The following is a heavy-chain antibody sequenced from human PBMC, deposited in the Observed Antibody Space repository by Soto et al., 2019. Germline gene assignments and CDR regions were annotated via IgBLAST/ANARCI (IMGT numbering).Heavy chain of an antibody. D-gene: IGHD3-22*01. V-gene: IGHV1-69*13. J-gene: IGHJ6*02. CDR1: VGTFSSYA. CDR3: ARAGYYDSSGYSVYGMDV. CDR2: IIPIFGTA. Sequence: SVNVSCKASVGTFSSYAISWVRQAPGQGLEWMGGIIPIFGTANYAQKFQGRVTITADESTSTAYMELSSLRSEDTAVYYCARAGYYDSSGYSVYGMDVWGQGTTVTVSS.